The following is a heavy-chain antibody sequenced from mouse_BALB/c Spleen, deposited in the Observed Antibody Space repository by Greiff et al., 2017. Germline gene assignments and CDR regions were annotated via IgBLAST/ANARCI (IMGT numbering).Heavy chain of an antibody. CDR3: ASPIYYDYDGYAMDY. D-gene: IGHD2-4*01. J-gene: IGHJ4*01. CDR2: ISNGGGST. Sequence: EVQLVESGGGLVQPGGSLKLSCAASGFTFSSYTMSWVRQTPEKRLEWVAYISNGGGSTYYPDTVKGRFTISRDNAKNTLYLQMSSLKSEDTAMYYCASPIYYDYDGYAMDYWGQGTSVTVSS. V-gene: IGHV5-12-2*01. CDR1: GFTFSSYT.